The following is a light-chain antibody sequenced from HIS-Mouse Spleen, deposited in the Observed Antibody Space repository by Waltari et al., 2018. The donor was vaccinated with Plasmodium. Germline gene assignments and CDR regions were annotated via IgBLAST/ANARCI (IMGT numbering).Light chain of an antibody. CDR1: QSISSY. CDR3: QQSYSTPGT. CDR2: AAS. V-gene: IGKV1-39*01. Sequence: DIQMTQSPSSLSASVGDRVTITCRASQSISSYLNWYQQKPGKAPKLLIYAASSLQGGVPSRFSGSGSGTDFTLTISSLQPDDFATYYCQQSYSTPGTFGGGTKVEIK. J-gene: IGKJ4*01.